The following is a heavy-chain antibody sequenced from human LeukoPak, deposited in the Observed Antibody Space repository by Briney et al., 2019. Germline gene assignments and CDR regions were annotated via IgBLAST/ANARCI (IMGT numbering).Heavy chain of an antibody. D-gene: IGHD3-16*01. CDR2: IYYSGST. Sequence: SETLSLTCTVSGGSISSYYWSWIRQPPGKGLEWIGYIYYSGSTNYNPSLKSRVTISVDTSKNQFSLKLSSVTAADTAVYYCERDRRSYYYGMDVWGQGTTVTVSS. CDR1: GGSISSYY. V-gene: IGHV4-59*01. J-gene: IGHJ6*02. CDR3: ERDRRSYYYGMDV.